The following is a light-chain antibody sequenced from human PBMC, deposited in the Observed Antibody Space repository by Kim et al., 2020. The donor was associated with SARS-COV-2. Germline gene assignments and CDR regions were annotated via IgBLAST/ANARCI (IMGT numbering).Light chain of an antibody. J-gene: IGLJ3*02. V-gene: IGLV1-51*01. CDR1: STSDIENNY. Sequence: QSVLTQPPSVSAAPGQRVTISCSGRSTSDIENNYICWYQQLPGTAPKLLIYDNEERVLGIPDRFSGSKSGASATLGITGLQTGDEADYYCGTWHSSLSSWVFGGGTQLTVL. CDR3: GTWHSSLSSWV. CDR2: DNE.